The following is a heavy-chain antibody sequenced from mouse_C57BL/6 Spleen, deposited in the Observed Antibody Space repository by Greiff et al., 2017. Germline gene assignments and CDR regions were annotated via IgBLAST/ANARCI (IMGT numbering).Heavy chain of an antibody. CDR3: TPITTVDYFDD. V-gene: IGHV14-1*01. CDR1: GFNIKDYY. Sequence: EVQLQQSGAELVRPGASVTLSCTASGFNIKDYYMHWVKQRPEQGLEWIGRIDPEDGDTEYAPKFQGKATMTADTSSNTAYLQRSSLASEDTAVYYCTPITTVDYFDDWGKGTTLTVSS. CDR2: IDPEDGDT. J-gene: IGHJ2*01. D-gene: IGHD1-1*01.